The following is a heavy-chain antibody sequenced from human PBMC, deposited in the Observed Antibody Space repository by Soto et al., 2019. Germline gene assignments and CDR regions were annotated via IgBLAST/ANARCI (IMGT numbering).Heavy chain of an antibody. J-gene: IGHJ4*02. CDR2: LTPSLGLP. CDR3: ARAVGGSYFDF. CDR1: GGPFSSSA. D-gene: IGHD1-26*01. Sequence: QVQLVQSGAEVKKPGSSVKVSCKASGGPFSSSAITWVRQAPGQGPEWMARLTPSLGLPAYAPKFQGRLTITAHESTSTAYMELNTLTSEDTAIYYCARAVGGSYFDFWGQGTQVTVSS. V-gene: IGHV1-69*04.